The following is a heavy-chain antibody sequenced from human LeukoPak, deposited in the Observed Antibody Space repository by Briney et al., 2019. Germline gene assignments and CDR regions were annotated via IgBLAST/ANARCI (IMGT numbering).Heavy chain of an antibody. V-gene: IGHV3-15*01. J-gene: IGHJ4*02. CDR2: IKAKAHGGTI. CDR1: GFTFINAW. CDR3: TTDGVGVEGATYDN. Sequence: GGSLRLSRAASGFTFINAWMAWVRQAPGKGLEWVGRIKAKAHGGTIEYATPVKGRFTVSRDDSKNTLYLQMNSLKTEDTAVYYCTTDGVGVEGATYDNWGQGTLVSVSS. D-gene: IGHD1-26*01.